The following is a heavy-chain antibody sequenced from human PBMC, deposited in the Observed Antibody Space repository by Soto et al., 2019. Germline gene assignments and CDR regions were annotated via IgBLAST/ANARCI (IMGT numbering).Heavy chain of an antibody. CDR2: IFYTGSA. V-gene: IGHV4-30-4*01. J-gene: IGHJ5*02. Sequence: QVQLEESGPELVKPSQTLSLTCTVSGASISSPDYYWGWVRQPPGGGLEFIGYIFYTGSAYSTPSLESRLTLSVDTSQNQFSLSLTSVTAADTAVYFCGRYNLLWFDPWGQGTLVTVSS. D-gene: IGHD1-1*01. CDR1: GASISSPDYY. CDR3: GRYNLLWFDP.